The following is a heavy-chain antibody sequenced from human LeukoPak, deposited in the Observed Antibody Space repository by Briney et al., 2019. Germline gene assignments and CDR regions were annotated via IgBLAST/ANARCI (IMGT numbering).Heavy chain of an antibody. Sequence: GGSLRLSCTASGFTFNSYSMNWVRQAPGKGLEWISGISGSGGSTYYADSVKGRFTISRDNSKNTLYLQMNSLRVEDTAVYYCANDDYYDSSGQLDAFDIWGQGAMVTVSS. CDR3: ANDDYYDSSGQLDAFDI. V-gene: IGHV3-23*01. D-gene: IGHD3-22*01. J-gene: IGHJ3*02. CDR1: GFTFNSYS. CDR2: ISGSGGST.